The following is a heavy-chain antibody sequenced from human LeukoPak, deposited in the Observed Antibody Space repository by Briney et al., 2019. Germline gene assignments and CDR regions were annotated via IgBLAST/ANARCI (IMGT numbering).Heavy chain of an antibody. CDR3: ANSRRDYGGNAFDI. J-gene: IGHJ3*02. D-gene: IGHD4/OR15-4a*01. CDR1: GFTFSSYA. V-gene: IGHV3-30-3*01. CDR2: ISYDGSNK. Sequence: PGRSLRLSCAASGFTFSSYAMHWVRQAPGKGLEWVAVISYDGSNKYYADSVKGRFTISRDNSKNTLYLQMNSLRAEDTAVYYCANSRRDYGGNAFDIWGQGTMVTVSS.